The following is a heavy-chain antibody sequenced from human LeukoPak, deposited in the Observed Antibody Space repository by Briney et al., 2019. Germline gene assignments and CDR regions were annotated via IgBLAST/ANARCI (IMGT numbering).Heavy chain of an antibody. CDR2: IYTRVST. V-gene: IGHV4-4*09. CDR1: GGSISVYY. Sequence: SGTLSLTCTVSGGSISVYYWSWIRQPPGGGVEWIWYIYTRVSTNYNPSLKSRVTISVDTSKKQLSLKLSSVTAADTDVYYCARGTIGYYDSSGYPYNWFDPWGQGTLVTVSS. J-gene: IGHJ5*02. D-gene: IGHD3-22*01. CDR3: ARGTIGYYDSSGYPYNWFDP.